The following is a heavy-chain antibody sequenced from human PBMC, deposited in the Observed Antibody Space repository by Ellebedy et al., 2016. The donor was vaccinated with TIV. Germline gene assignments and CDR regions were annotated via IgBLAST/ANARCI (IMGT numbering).Heavy chain of an antibody. CDR3: AKVGGQWLGGQYDY. CDR2: ISYDGTTK. Sequence: PGGSLRLSCAASGFTFSNAWMSWVRQAPGKGLEWVAVISYDGTTKYYVDSVKGRFTVSRDNSKNTLHLQMNSLRAEDTALYYCAKVGGQWLGGQYDYWGQGTQVAVSS. CDR1: GFTFSNAW. D-gene: IGHD6-19*01. V-gene: IGHV3-30*18. J-gene: IGHJ4*02.